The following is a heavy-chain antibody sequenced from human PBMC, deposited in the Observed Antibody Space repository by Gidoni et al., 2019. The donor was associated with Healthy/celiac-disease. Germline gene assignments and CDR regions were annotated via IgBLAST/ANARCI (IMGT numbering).Heavy chain of an antibody. Sequence: QVQLVQSGAEVKKPGSSVKVSCKASGVSFSSYAISWVRQAPGQGLEWMGGIIPIFGTANYAQKFQGRVTITADESTSTAYMELSSLRSEDTAVYYCARGGVTVVTPNDAFDIWGQGTMVTVSS. CDR2: IIPIFGTA. CDR3: ARGGVTVVTPNDAFDI. J-gene: IGHJ3*02. CDR1: GVSFSSYA. V-gene: IGHV1-69*01. D-gene: IGHD2-15*01.